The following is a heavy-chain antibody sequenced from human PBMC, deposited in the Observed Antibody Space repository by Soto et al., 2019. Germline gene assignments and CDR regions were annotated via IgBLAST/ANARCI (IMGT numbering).Heavy chain of an antibody. V-gene: IGHV3-9*01. J-gene: IGHJ4*02. Sequence: EVQLVESGGGLVQPGRSLRLSCAASGFIFENSGMHWVRQAPGKGLEWVSGISWNSGNIGYADSVKGRFSISRDNAKKSLYLQMNSLRPDDTAFYFWLKAGVRDLIVEVPVYFDIWGLGTLVTVSS. CDR2: ISWNSGNI. CDR3: LKAGVRDLIVEVPVYFDI. CDR1: GFIFENSG. D-gene: IGHD2-21*01.